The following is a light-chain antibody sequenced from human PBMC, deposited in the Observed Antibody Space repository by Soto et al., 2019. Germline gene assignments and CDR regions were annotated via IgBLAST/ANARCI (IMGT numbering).Light chain of an antibody. Sequence: QSALTQPPSASGSPGQSVTISCTGTSSDGGGYNYVSWYQQHPGKAPKLMIYEVSERPSGVPDRFSGSKSSNTASLTVSGLHAEAEAAYYCSSYAGRNTCGFGTGTMVT. CDR3: SSYAGRNTCG. CDR2: EVS. J-gene: IGLJ1*01. CDR1: SSDGGGYNY. V-gene: IGLV2-8*01.